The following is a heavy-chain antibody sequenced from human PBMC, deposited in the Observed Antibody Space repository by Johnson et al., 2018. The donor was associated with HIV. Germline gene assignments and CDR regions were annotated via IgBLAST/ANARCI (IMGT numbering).Heavy chain of an antibody. CDR1: GISVTRNY. CDR3: ARVSLAYSYGYDAFDI. J-gene: IGHJ3*02. V-gene: IGHV3-66*02. D-gene: IGHD5-18*01. CDR2: IYSGDNT. Sequence: VQLVESGGGLVQPGGSLRLSCAGSGISVTRNYMSWVRQAPGKGLEWVSLIYSGDNTRYADPVKGRFTISRDNSNNTLFLQMNSLRPEDTAVYYCARVSLAYSYGYDAFDIWGQGTRVTVSS.